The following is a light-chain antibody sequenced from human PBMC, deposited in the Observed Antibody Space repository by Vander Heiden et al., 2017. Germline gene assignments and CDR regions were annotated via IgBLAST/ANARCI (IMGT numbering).Light chain of an antibody. V-gene: IGLV1-47*02. CDR1: SSNIGIDY. CDR3: AVWDDSLSGWV. J-gene: IGLJ3*02. CDR2: SNN. Sequence: QSLLTQPPSASGTPGQRVTISCSGSSSNIGIDYVFWYQHLPGTAPKLLIYSNNQRPSEVPDRFSGSKSGTSASLAISGLRSEDEADYYCAVWDDSLSGWVFGGGTKLTVL.